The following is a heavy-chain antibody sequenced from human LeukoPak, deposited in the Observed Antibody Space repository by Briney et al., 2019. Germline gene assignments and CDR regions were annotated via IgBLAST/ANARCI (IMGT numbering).Heavy chain of an antibody. V-gene: IGHV1-69*13. D-gene: IGHD3-22*01. CDR1: GYTFTSYY. J-gene: IGHJ4*02. CDR2: IIPIFGTA. Sequence: SVKVSCKASGYTFTSYYMHWVRQAPGQGLEWMGGIIPIFGTANYAQKFQGRVTITADESTSTAYMELSSLRSEDTAVYYCARGSPYYDSSGYYLDGLDYWGQGTLVTVSS. CDR3: ARGSPYYDSSGYYLDGLDY.